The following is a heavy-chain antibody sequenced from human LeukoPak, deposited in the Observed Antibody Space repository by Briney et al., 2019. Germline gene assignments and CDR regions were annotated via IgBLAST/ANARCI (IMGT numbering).Heavy chain of an antibody. CDR3: VRVGGRSSIGGDC. J-gene: IGHJ4*02. CDR2: IKSDGSNS. D-gene: IGHD3-10*01. Sequence: GGSLRLSCTASGFTFSTYWMHWVRQAPGTRLVWVSRIKSDGSNSNYADCVKGRFTISRDNAKNTLYLQMNSLRAEDTAVYHCVRVGGRSSIGGDCWGQGTLVTVSS. V-gene: IGHV3-74*01. CDR1: GFTFSTYW.